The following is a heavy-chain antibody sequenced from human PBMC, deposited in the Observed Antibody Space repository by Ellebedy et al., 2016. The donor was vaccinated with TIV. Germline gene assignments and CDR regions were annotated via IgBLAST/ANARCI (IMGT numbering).Heavy chain of an antibody. J-gene: IGHJ6*03. CDR2: ISSSSSYI. D-gene: IGHD1-26*01. CDR3: ARRGGSYLDPYYYYYMDV. CDR1: GFTFSSYS. Sequence: GGSLRLXCAASGFTFSSYSMNWVRQAPGKGLEWVSSISSSSSYIYYPDSVKGRFTISRDNAKNSLYLQMNSLRAEDTAVYYCARRGGSYLDPYYYYYMDVWGKGTTVTVSS. V-gene: IGHV3-21*01.